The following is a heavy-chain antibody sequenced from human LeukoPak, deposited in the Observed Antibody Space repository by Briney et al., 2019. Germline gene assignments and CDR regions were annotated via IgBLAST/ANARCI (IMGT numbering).Heavy chain of an antibody. D-gene: IGHD4-17*01. CDR3: ARDLVTVTKGFDV. Sequence: SETLSLTCAVSDDSFSSHYWTWIRQPPGKGLEWIGYISYIGSTNYNPSLKSRVTISIDTSKNQFSLKLTSVTAADTAVYYCARDLVTVTKGFDVWGQGTMVSVSS. CDR1: DDSFSSHY. J-gene: IGHJ3*01. CDR2: ISYIGST. V-gene: IGHV4-59*11.